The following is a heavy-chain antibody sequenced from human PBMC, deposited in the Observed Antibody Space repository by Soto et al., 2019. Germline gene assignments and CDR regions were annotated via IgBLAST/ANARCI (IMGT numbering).Heavy chain of an antibody. J-gene: IGHJ6*02. Sequence: EVQLVESGGGLVQPGGSLRLSCAASGFTFSNYWLSWVRQAPGKGLEWVGNIKQDGSEKNYLDSVKGRFTISRDNANNSLFLQMNSLRAEDTAVYYCATIASAGRGWDVWGQGTTVIVSS. CDR3: ATIASAGRGWDV. CDR1: GFTFSNYW. CDR2: IKQDGSEK. V-gene: IGHV3-7*01. D-gene: IGHD6-13*01.